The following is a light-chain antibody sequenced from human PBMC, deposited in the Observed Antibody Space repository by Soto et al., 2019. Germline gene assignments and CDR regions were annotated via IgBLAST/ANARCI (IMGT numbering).Light chain of an antibody. CDR3: QKYNSVPPLT. CDR2: AAS. Sequence: DIQMTQSPSSLSASVGDRVTITCRASQGISNYLAWYQQKPGQVPKLLIYAASTLKSGVPSRFSGSGSGTGFTLSISGLQPEDVATYYCQKYNSVPPLTFGGGTKVEIK. CDR1: QGISNY. V-gene: IGKV1-27*01. J-gene: IGKJ4*01.